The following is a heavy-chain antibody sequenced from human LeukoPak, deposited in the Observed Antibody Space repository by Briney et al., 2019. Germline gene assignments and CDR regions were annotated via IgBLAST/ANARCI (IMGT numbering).Heavy chain of an antibody. D-gene: IGHD3-22*01. CDR3: AKDQGPTMIVVVITFDY. CDR2: ISGSGGST. CDR1: GFTFSSYA. J-gene: IGHJ4*02. Sequence: TGGSLRLSCAASGFTFSSYAMSWVRQAPGKGLEWVSAISGSGGSTYYADSVKGRFTISRDNSKNTLYLLMNSLRAEDTAVYYCAKDQGPTMIVVVITFDYWGQGTLVTVSS. V-gene: IGHV3-23*01.